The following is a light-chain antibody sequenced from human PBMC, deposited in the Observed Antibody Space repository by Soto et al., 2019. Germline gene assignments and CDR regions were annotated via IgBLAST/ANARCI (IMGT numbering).Light chain of an antibody. Sequence: QSVLTQPPSASGTPGQRVTISCSGSSSNIGSNTVNWYQQLPGTAPKLLIYSNNQRPSGVPDRFSGSKSGTSAYLAIRGLQSEDEADYYCAAWDDSLNGRVFGGGTKLTVL. V-gene: IGLV1-44*01. J-gene: IGLJ2*01. CDR3: AAWDDSLNGRV. CDR1: SSNIGSNT. CDR2: SNN.